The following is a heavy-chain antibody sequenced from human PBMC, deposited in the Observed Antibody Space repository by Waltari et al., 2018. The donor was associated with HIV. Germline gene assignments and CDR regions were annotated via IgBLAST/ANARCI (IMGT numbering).Heavy chain of an antibody. J-gene: IGHJ6*02. CDR3: AHKGMDYYGMDV. CDR1: GFSLSTSGVG. CDR2: SYWDDDK. D-gene: IGHD2-8*01. Sequence: QITLKESGPTLVKPTQTLTLTCTFSGFSLSTSGVGVGWIRQPPGKALEWLALSYWDDDKRYRPSLKSRLTITKDTSKNQVVLTMTNMDPVDTATYDCAHKGMDYYGMDVWGQGTTVTVSS. V-gene: IGHV2-5*02.